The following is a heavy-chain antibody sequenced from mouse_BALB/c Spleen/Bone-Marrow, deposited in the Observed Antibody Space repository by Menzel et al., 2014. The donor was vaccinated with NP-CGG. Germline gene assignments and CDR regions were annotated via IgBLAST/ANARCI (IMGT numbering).Heavy chain of an antibody. Sequence: EVQLQESGGGLVKSGGSLKLSCAASRFSFNSYGMSWVRQTPEKRLEWVATISGGGSYTFYPDSVKGRFTISRDNAKNNLYLQLSSLRSEDTALYYCARHAYYDQTEVSFVYWGQGTLVTVSA. D-gene: IGHD2-4*01. J-gene: IGHJ3*01. CDR2: ISGGGSYT. CDR3: ARHAYYDQTEVSFVY. V-gene: IGHV5-9-2*01. CDR1: RFSFNSYG.